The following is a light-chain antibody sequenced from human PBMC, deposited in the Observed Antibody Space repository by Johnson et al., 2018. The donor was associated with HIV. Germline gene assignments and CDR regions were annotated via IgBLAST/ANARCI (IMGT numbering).Light chain of an antibody. J-gene: IGLJ1*01. Sequence: QSVLTQPPSVSAAPGQKVTISCSGSSSNIGNNYVSWYQQLPGTAPKLLIYDNNKRPSGIPDRFSGSKSGTSATLGITGLQSGDEADCYGGTWYSSLSRYDFGTGTKINVL. V-gene: IGLV1-51*01. CDR3: GTWYSSLSRYD. CDR1: SSNIGNNY. CDR2: DNN.